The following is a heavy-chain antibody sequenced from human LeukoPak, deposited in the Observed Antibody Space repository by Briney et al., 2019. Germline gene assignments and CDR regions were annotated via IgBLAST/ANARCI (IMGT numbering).Heavy chain of an antibody. CDR1: GFTFSSYW. CDR3: AKGFPGYYDSSGYYRNPFDY. D-gene: IGHD3-22*01. V-gene: IGHV3-23*01. CDR2: ISGSGGST. Sequence: PGGSLRLSCAASGFTFSSYWMSWVRQAPGKGLEWVSAISGSGGSTYYADSVKGRFTISRDNSKNTLYLQMNSLRAEDTAVYYCAKGFPGYYDSSGYYRNPFDYWGQGTLVTVSS. J-gene: IGHJ4*02.